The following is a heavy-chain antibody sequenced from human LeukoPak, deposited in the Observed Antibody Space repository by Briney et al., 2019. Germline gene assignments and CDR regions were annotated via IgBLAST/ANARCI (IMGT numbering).Heavy chain of an antibody. J-gene: IGHJ4*02. CDR3: ATDRGYCSTATCYTRGNYFDY. D-gene: IGHD2-2*02. Sequence: GGSLRLSCAASRFTFSSYSMSWVRQAPGKGLEWVSAISGSGGSTYYADSVKGRFTISRDNSKNTLYLQMNSLRGEDTAVYYCATDRGYCSTATCYTRGNYFDYWGQGTLVTVSS. CDR2: ISGSGGST. V-gene: IGHV3-23*01. CDR1: RFTFSSYS.